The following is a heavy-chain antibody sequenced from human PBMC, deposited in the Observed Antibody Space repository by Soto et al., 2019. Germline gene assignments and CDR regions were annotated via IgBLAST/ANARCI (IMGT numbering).Heavy chain of an antibody. D-gene: IGHD2-8*01. V-gene: IGHV3-7*01. CDR1: GFTFSRYW. J-gene: IGHJ4*02. CDR2: LNQDGGQK. Sequence: GGSLRLSCAASGFTFSRYWMNWVRQAPGKGLEWVANLNQDGGQKYYVDSVKGRFTISRDNAKNSLFLQMNSLRAEDTSVYYCARGCCANGLCSRPYWGRGTPVTVSS. CDR3: ARGCCANGLCSRPY.